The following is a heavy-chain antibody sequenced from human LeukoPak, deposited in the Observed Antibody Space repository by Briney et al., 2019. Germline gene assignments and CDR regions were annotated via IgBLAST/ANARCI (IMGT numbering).Heavy chain of an antibody. Sequence: PGRSLRLSCAASGFTFSSYAMHWVRQAPGKGLEWVAVISYDGSNKYYADSVKGRFTISRDNSKNTLYLQMNSLRAEDTAVYYCARVMWVAYCGGDCYSDAFDIWGQGTMVTVSS. J-gene: IGHJ3*02. CDR2: ISYDGSNK. CDR3: ARVMWVAYCGGDCYSDAFDI. CDR1: GFTFSSYA. V-gene: IGHV3-30*04. D-gene: IGHD2-21*02.